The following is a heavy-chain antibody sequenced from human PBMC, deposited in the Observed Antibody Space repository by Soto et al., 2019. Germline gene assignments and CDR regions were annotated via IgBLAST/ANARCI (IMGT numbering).Heavy chain of an antibody. CDR2: ISSSSSYI. Sequence: EVQLVESGGGLVKPGGSLRLSCAASGFTFSSYSMNWVRQAPGKGLEWVSSISSSSSYIYYADSVRGRFTISRDNAKNSLYLQMNSLRAEDTAVYYCASFYFDFRIDYWGQGTLVTVSS. V-gene: IGHV3-21*01. CDR3: ASFYFDFRIDY. J-gene: IGHJ4*02. D-gene: IGHD3-9*01. CDR1: GFTFSSYS.